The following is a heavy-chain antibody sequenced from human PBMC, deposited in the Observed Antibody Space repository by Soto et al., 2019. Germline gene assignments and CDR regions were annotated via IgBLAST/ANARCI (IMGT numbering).Heavy chain of an antibody. CDR2: IYHSGST. Sequence: QLQLQESGSGLVKPSQTLSLTCAVSGGSISSGGYSWSWIRQPPGKGLEWIGYIYHSGSTYYNPSLKSRVTISVDRSKNQCSLKLSSVTAADTAVYYCARVAAAAGVYYYGMDVWGQGTTVTVSS. CDR1: GGSISSGGYS. V-gene: IGHV4-30-2*01. CDR3: ARVAAAAGVYYYGMDV. D-gene: IGHD6-13*01. J-gene: IGHJ6*02.